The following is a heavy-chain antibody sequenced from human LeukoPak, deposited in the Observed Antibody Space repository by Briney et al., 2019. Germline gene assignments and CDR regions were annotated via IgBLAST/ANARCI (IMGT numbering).Heavy chain of an antibody. Sequence: GVSVKVSCKASGGTFSSYAISWVRQAPGQGLEWMGGIIPIFGTANYAQKFQGRVTITTDESTSTAYMELSSLRSEDTAVYYCARSRGEAYYYYMDVWGKGTTVTVSS. J-gene: IGHJ6*03. CDR3: ARSRGEAYYYYMDV. V-gene: IGHV1-69*05. CDR1: GGTFSSYA. CDR2: IIPIFGTA.